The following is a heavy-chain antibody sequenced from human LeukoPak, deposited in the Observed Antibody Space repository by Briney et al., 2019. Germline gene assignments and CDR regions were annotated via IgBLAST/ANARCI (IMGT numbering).Heavy chain of an antibody. CDR2: IYPGDSDT. Sequence: GESLKISCKGSGYSFTSYWIGWVRQMPGKGLEWMGIIYPGDSDTRYSPSFQGQVTISADKSISTAYLQWSSLKASDTAMYYCATLDQYYYGSAFGIFDYWGQGTLVTVSS. CDR1: GYSFTSYW. D-gene: IGHD3-10*01. V-gene: IGHV5-51*01. J-gene: IGHJ4*02. CDR3: ATLDQYYYGSAFGIFDY.